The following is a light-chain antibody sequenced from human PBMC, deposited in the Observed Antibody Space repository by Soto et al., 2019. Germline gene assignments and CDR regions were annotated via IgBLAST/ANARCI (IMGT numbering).Light chain of an antibody. CDR2: DAS. CDR3: QQYNNWPPWT. Sequence: ILMTQSPATLSVSPGERATLSCRASQSVSNNLAWYQQKPGQAPRLLIYDASTRATGIPGRFSGSGSGTAFTRIISGLQSEDFAVYYCQQYNNWPPWTFGQGTKVEIK. CDR1: QSVSNN. V-gene: IGKV3-15*01. J-gene: IGKJ1*01.